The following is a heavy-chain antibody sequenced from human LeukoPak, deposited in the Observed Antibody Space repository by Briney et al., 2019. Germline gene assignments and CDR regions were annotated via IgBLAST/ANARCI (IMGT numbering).Heavy chain of an antibody. D-gene: IGHD1-26*01. CDR1: GYTFTSHG. Sequence: ASVKVSCKASGYTFTSHGISWVRQDPGQGLEWMGWISAYNGNTNNAQKLQGRVTMTTDTSTSTAYMQLSRLRSDDTAVDYCARDQIVGAIDYWGQGALVTVSS. CDR3: ARDQIVGAIDY. J-gene: IGHJ4*02. CDR2: ISAYNGNT. V-gene: IGHV1-18*01.